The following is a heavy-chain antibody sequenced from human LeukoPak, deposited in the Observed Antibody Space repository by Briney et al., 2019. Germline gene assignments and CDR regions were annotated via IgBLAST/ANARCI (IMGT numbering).Heavy chain of an antibody. CDR3: ARSGNYYYYYMDV. D-gene: IGHD3-10*01. J-gene: IGHJ6*03. V-gene: IGHV3-21*01. Sequence: GQSPTHCCAASELTFSSYSMNWVRQAPGKGLEWVSSISRSSSYIYYADSVKGRFTISRDNAKNSLYLQMNSLRAEDTAVYYCARSGNYYYYYMDVWGKGTTVTVSS. CDR2: ISRSSSYI. CDR1: ELTFSSYS.